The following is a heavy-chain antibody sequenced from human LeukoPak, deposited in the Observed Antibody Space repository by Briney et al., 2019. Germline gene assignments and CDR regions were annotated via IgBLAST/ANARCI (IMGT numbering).Heavy chain of an antibody. Sequence: SQTLSLTCTVSGGSISSGGYSWSWIRQHPGKGLEWIGHIYYSGSTYYNPSLKSRVTISVDTSKNRFSLKLSSVTAADTAAYYCARGYCSSTSCYGGGAFDPWGQGTLVTVSS. CDR1: GGSISSGGYS. CDR2: IYYSGST. D-gene: IGHD2-2*01. J-gene: IGHJ5*02. CDR3: ARGYCSSTSCYGGGAFDP. V-gene: IGHV4-31*03.